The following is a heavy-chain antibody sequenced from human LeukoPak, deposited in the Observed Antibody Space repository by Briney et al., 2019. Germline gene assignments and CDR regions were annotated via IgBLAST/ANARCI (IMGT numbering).Heavy chain of an antibody. J-gene: IGHJ4*02. D-gene: IGHD1-26*01. CDR3: ARGPIVGATTVFPSHY. CDR2: VNTDGSDI. Sequence: PGGSLRLSCAASGFTFSSYWMHWVRQAPAKGLVWVSRVNTDGSDISYADSVKGRFTISRDNAKNTLYLQMNSLRAEDTAVYFYARGPIVGATTVFPSHYWGQGTLVTVSS. CDR1: GFTFSSYW. V-gene: IGHV3-74*01.